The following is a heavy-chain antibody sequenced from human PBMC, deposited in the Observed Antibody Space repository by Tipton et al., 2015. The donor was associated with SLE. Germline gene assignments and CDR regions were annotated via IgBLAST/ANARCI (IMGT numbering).Heavy chain of an antibody. V-gene: IGHV4-39*07. CDR2: IYYSGST. D-gene: IGHD3-10*01. CDR1: GGSISSSSYY. Sequence: TLSLTCTVSGGSISSSSYYWGWIRQPPGKGLEWIGSIYYSGSTYYSPSLKSRVTISADTSKNQFSLKLTSVTAADTAVYYCARSNIIEPGAFDIWGQGTMVTVSS. CDR3: ARSNIIEPGAFDI. J-gene: IGHJ3*02.